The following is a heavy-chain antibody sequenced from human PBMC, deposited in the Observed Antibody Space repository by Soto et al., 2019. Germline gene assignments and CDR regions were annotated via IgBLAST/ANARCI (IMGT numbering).Heavy chain of an antibody. V-gene: IGHV1-24*01. CDR1: GYTLTELS. CDR2: FDPEDGET. Sequence: ASVKVSCKVSGYTLTELSMHWVRQAPGKGLEWMGGFDPEDGETIYAQKFQGRVTMTEDTSTDTAYMELSSLRSEDTAVYYCATHAKEISISSWYYFDYWGQGTLVTVSS. D-gene: IGHD6-13*01. J-gene: IGHJ4*02. CDR3: ATHAKEISISSWYYFDY.